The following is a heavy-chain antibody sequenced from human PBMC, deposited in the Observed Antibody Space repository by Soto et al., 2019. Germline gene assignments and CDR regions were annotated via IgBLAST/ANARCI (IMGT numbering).Heavy chain of an antibody. CDR1: CGSSETFY. V-gene: IGHV4-59*08. CDR2: IYYSGST. CDR3: ARLGGYYQSLDT. Sequence: SETLSLTCTVSCGSSETFYGRWIRQPPGKGLQWIGYIYYSGSTTYSPSLKSRVTISVDRAKNQFSLKLTSVTAAVTAVYYCARLGGYYQSLDTWGQGTLVTVSS. J-gene: IGHJ5*02. D-gene: IGHD3-3*01.